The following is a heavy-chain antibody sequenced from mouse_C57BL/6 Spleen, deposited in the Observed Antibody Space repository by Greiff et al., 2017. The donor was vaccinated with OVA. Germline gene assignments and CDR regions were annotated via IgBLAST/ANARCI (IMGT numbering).Heavy chain of an antibody. CDR2: IDPSDSET. CDR3: ARRPYYEYDGEYFDY. J-gene: IGHJ2*01. V-gene: IGHV1-52*01. D-gene: IGHD2-4*01. CDR1: GYTFTSYW. Sequence: QVQLQQPGAELVRPGSSVKLSCKASGYTFTSYWMHWVKQRPIQGLEWIGNIDPSDSETHYNQKFKDKATLTVDKSSSTAYMQLSSLTSEDSAVYYCARRPYYEYDGEYFDYWGQGTTLTVSS.